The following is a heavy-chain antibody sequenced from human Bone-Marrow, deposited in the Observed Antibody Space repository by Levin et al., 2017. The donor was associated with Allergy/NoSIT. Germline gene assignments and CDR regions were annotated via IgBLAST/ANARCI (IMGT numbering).Heavy chain of an antibody. V-gene: IGHV3-21*01. CDR1: GFAFGSYT. D-gene: IGHD3-16*02. Sequence: GGSLRLSCAASGFAFGSYTMKWFRQPPGKGLECVSSISSSSSSIYYADSVKGRFTISRDNAENSLYLQMNSLRAEDTAVYYCARLGGDYDYVWGNYRYSSDYWGQGTLVAVSS. CDR2: ISSSSSSI. CDR3: ARLGGDYDYVWGNYRYSSDY. J-gene: IGHJ4*02.